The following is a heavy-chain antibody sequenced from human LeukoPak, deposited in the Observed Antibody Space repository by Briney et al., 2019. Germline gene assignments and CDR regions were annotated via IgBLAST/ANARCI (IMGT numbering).Heavy chain of an antibody. CDR1: GYSFTSYW. D-gene: IGHD2-2*01. J-gene: IGHJ5*02. CDR2: IYPGDSDT. Sequence: GESLKISCKGSGYSFTSYWIGWVRQMPGKGLEWMGIIYPGDSDTRYSPSFQGQVTISADKSISTAYLQWSSLKASDTAIYYCARHRGGCCSSTTCYGNWFDPWGQGTLVTVSS. V-gene: IGHV5-51*01. CDR3: ARHRGGCCSSTTCYGNWFDP.